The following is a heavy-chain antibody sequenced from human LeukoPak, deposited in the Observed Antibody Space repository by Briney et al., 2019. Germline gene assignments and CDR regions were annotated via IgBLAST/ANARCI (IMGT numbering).Heavy chain of an antibody. CDR2: INWNGGST. CDR3: AREVYCSSTSCLSNPFYYFDY. Sequence: PGGSLRLSCAASGFTFDDYGMSWVRQAPGKGLEWVSGINWNGGSTGYADSVKGRFTISRDNAKNSLYLQMNSLRAEDTALYYCAREVYCSSTSCLSNPFYYFDYWGQGTLVTVSS. CDR1: GFTFDDYG. D-gene: IGHD2-2*01. V-gene: IGHV3-20*04. J-gene: IGHJ4*02.